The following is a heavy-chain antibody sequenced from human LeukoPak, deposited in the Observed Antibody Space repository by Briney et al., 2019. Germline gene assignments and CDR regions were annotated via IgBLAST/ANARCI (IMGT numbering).Heavy chain of an antibody. D-gene: IGHD1-7*01. Sequence: PGGSLRLSCAASGFTFSSYAMSWVRQAPGKGLEWVSAISGSGGSTYYADSVKGRFTIFRDNSKNTLYLQMNSLRAEDTAVYYCARLIGITGTTSPGNGLDVWGQGTTVTVSS. CDR2: ISGSGGST. J-gene: IGHJ6*02. CDR3: ARLIGITGTTSPGNGLDV. CDR1: GFTFSSYA. V-gene: IGHV3-23*01.